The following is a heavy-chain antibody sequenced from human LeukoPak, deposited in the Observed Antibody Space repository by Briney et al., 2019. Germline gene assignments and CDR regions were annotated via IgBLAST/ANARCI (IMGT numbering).Heavy chain of an antibody. D-gene: IGHD3-10*01. Sequence: SETLSLTCAVYGGSFSGYYWSWIRQPPGKGLEWIGEVNHSGSTNYNPSLKSRVTISVDTSKNQFSLKLSSVTAADTAVYYCAGRYGGSGTDNWFDALGQETLVTVSS. CDR3: AGRYGGSGTDNWFDA. CDR2: VNHSGST. CDR1: GGSFSGYY. J-gene: IGHJ5*02. V-gene: IGHV4-34*01.